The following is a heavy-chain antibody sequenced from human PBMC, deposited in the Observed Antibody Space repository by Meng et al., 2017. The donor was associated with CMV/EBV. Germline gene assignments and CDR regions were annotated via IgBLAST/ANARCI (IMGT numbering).Heavy chain of an antibody. CDR3: ARTRSYYDFWSGYYRGNWFDP. V-gene: IGHV4-34*01. J-gene: IGHJ5*02. CDR1: GGSFSGYY. D-gene: IGHD3-3*01. CDR2: INHSGST. Sequence: GSLRLSCAVYGGSFSGYYWSWIRQPPGKGLEWIGEINHSGSTNYNPSLKSRVTISVDTSKNQFSPKLSSVTAADTAVYYCARTRSYYDFWSGYYRGNWFDPWGQGTLVTVSS.